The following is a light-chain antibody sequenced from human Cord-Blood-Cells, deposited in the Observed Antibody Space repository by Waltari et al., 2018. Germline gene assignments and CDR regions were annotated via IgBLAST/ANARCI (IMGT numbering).Light chain of an antibody. V-gene: IGLV2-8*01. CDR1: SSDVGGYNY. CDR2: EVS. CDR3: SSYAGSNSYV. Sequence: QSALTQPPSASGSPGQSVTISCTGTSSDVGGYNYVSWYQQHPGKAPKLMLYEVSKRPSGVPVRFSGSKSGNTASLTVSGLQAEDEADYYCSSYAGSNSYVFGTGTKVTVL. J-gene: IGLJ1*01.